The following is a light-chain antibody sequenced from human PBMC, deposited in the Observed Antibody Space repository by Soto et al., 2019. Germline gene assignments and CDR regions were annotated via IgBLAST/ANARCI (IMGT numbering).Light chain of an antibody. Sequence: QLVLTQPPSASGTPGQRVTISCSGSSSNIGSNYEYWYQQLPGTAPKLLIYRNNQRPSGVPDRFSGSKSGTSASLAISGLRSEDEADYYCAAWDDSLSGRVFGGGTKLTVL. CDR1: SSNIGSNY. CDR2: RNN. J-gene: IGLJ3*02. CDR3: AAWDDSLSGRV. V-gene: IGLV1-47*01.